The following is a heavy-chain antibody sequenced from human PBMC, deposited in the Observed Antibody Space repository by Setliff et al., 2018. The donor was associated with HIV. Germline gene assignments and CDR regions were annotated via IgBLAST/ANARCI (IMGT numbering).Heavy chain of an antibody. Sequence: SETLSLTCAVSGGSFSDYSWTWLRQPPGKALEWIGHINDNGGANYNPSLTTRATISVATPKNQFFLELTSVTAADTAVYYCARGRYNGDSYSGGFYYFDHWGQGSLVTVSS. J-gene: IGHJ4*02. CDR3: ARGRYNGDSYSGGFYYFDH. D-gene: IGHD1-1*01. CDR2: INDNGGA. V-gene: IGHV4-34*01. CDR1: GGSFSDYS.